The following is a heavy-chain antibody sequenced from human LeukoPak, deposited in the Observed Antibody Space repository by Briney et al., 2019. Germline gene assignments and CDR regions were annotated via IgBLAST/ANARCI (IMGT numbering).Heavy chain of an antibody. V-gene: IGHV4-38-2*01. D-gene: IGHD3-10*01. CDR3: ARAGWIITSGIDY. CDR2: IYHIGST. CDR1: GYSISRGYY. J-gene: IGHJ4*02. Sequence: SETLSLTCGVSGYSISRGYYWAWIRQPPGKGLVWIGTIYHIGSTYCTPSLGSRVTISVDTSKNEFSLNLKSVTAADTAVYYCARAGWIITSGIDYWGQGALVTVSS.